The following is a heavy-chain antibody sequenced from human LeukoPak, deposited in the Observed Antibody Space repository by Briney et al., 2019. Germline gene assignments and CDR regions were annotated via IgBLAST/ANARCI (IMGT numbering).Heavy chain of an antibody. CDR3: AKGLSATSMGIDS. Sequence: GGSLRLSCAASGFTVSSNYMSWVRQAPGRGLEWVSTISGSSDNTDYADSVKARFTISRDNSRNTLYLQMHSLRAEDTAIYYCAKGLSATSMGIDSWGQGTLVTVSS. D-gene: IGHD4-17*01. V-gene: IGHV3-23*01. J-gene: IGHJ4*02. CDR1: GFTVSSNY. CDR2: ISGSSDNT.